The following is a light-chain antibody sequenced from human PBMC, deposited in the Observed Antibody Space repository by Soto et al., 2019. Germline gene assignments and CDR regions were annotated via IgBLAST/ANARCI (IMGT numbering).Light chain of an antibody. V-gene: IGKV1-5*03. J-gene: IGKJ5*01. CDR2: KAS. CDR1: QTISSW. CDR3: QHYNSYPIT. Sequence: DIQMTQSPSTLSGXVGXRVTITCRASQTISSWLAWYQQKPGKAPKLLIYKASTLKSGVPSRFSGSGSGTEFTLTISSLQPDDFATYYCQHYNSYPITFGQGTRLEIK.